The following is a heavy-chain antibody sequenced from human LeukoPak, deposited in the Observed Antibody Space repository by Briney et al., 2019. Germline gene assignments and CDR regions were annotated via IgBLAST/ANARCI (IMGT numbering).Heavy chain of an antibody. V-gene: IGHV4-59*12. J-gene: IGHJ3*02. CDR2: IYYSGST. CDR3: ARRSPRYSYYDFGGPGAFDI. D-gene: IGHD3-3*01. CDR1: GGSISSYY. Sequence: SETLSLTCTVSGGSISSYYWSWIRQPPGKGLEWIGYIYYSGSTNYNPSLKSRVTLSVDTSKNQFSLKLSSVTAADTAVYYCARRSPRYSYYDFGGPGAFDIWGQGTMVTVSS.